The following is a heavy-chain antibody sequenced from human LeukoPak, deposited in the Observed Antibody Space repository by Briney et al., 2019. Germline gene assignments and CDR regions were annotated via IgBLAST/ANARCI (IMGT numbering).Heavy chain of an antibody. Sequence: SETLSLTCAVYGGSFSGYYWSWIRQPPGKGLEWIGEINHSGSTNYNPSLKSRVTISVDTSKNQFSLKLSSVTAADTAVYYCARPVDSSGFGGTNAFDIWGQGTMVTVSS. J-gene: IGHJ3*02. CDR2: INHSGST. V-gene: IGHV4-34*01. CDR3: ARPVDSSGFGGTNAFDI. CDR1: GGSFSGYY. D-gene: IGHD3-22*01.